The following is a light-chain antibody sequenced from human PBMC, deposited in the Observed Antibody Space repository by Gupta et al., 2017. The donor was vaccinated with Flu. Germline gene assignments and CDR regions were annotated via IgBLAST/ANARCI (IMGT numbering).Light chain of an antibody. V-gene: IGKV3-20*01. CDR1: QYVTGKY. CDR3: QQDCSSTT. J-gene: IGKJ4*01. CDR2: NAS. Sequence: EIVLTQSPGTLSLSPGERASLSCRASQYVTGKYLAWYQKKSGQAPRLLIYNASRRAAGIPGRFSGSGSGTDFTLTSNRREPEDFAVYYWQQDCSSTTFGGGTRVEIE.